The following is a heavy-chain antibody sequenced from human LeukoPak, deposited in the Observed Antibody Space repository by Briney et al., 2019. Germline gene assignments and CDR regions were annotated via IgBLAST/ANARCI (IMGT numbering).Heavy chain of an antibody. J-gene: IGHJ3*02. CDR2: INPGTGYT. CDR1: GYTFTNYV. Sequence: GASVKVSCKASGYTFTNYVMHWVRQAPGQRLEWMGWINPGTGYTKDPQNSQGRVTFSRDESASTAYMELSSLRSEATAVSYYAKALLDTSAWYGAFDIWGQGTMVTVSS. V-gene: IGHV1-3*01. CDR3: AKALLDTSAWYGAFDI. D-gene: IGHD6-19*01.